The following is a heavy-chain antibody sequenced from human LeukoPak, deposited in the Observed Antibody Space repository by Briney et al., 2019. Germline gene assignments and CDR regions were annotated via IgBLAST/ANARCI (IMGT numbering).Heavy chain of an antibody. V-gene: IGHV3-53*01. CDR3: ARGSGSSGYYYTLPFDY. Sequence: GGSLRLSCAASGFTVSSNYMSWVRQAPGRGLEWVSLIYGGGSAYYADSVKGRFTISRDNSKNTLYLQMNSLRADDTAAYYCARGSGSSGYYYTLPFDYWGQGTLVTVSS. CDR1: GFTVSSNY. CDR2: IYGGGSA. D-gene: IGHD3-22*01. J-gene: IGHJ4*02.